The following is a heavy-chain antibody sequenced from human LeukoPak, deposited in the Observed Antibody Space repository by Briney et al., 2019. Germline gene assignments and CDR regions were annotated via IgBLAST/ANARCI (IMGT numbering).Heavy chain of an antibody. V-gene: IGHV3-9*01. CDR3: ARDQRYYNGADY. J-gene: IGHJ4*02. CDR2: ISWNSGSI. CDR1: GFTFDDYA. D-gene: IGHD3-10*01. Sequence: GRSLRLSCAASGFTFDDYAMHWVRQAPGKGLEWVSGISWNSGSIGYADSVKGRFTISRDNAKNSLYLQMNSLRAEGTAVYYCARDQRYYNGADYWGQGTLVTVSS.